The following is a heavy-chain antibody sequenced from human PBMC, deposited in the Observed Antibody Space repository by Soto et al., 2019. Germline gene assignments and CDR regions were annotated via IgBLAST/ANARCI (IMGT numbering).Heavy chain of an antibody. Sequence: QLQLQESGSGLVKPSQTLSLTCAVSGGSISSGGYSWSWIRQPPGKGLEWIGYIYHSGSTYYNPSLKSRVTISVDRSKNQFSLKLSSVTAADTAVYYCARVRDSSGYYSGWLDYWGQGTLVTVSS. CDR3: ARVRDSSGYYSGWLDY. CDR2: IYHSGST. J-gene: IGHJ4*02. D-gene: IGHD3-22*01. CDR1: GGSISSGGYS. V-gene: IGHV4-30-2*01.